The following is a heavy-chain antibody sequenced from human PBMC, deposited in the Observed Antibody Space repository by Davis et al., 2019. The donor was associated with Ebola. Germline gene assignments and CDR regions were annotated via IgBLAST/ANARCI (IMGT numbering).Heavy chain of an antibody. Sequence: PSETLSLTCTVSGGSITNYYWSWLRQPPGKGLEWIGYIYYNGNTNYNPSLKSRVTISVDTSKNQFSLNLRSVTAADTAVYYCTRPWDYWGQGTLVTVSS. J-gene: IGHJ4*02. CDR1: GGSITNYY. CDR2: IYYNGNT. CDR3: TRPWDY. V-gene: IGHV4-59*08.